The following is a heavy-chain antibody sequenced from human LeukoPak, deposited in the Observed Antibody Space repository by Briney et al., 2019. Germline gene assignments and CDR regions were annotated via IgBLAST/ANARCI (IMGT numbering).Heavy chain of an antibody. J-gene: IGHJ4*02. CDR3: ATGFTGDGWGDY. V-gene: IGHV1-69*13. CDR2: IIPIFGTA. Sequence: ASVKVSCKASGGTFSSYAISWVRQAPGQGLEWMGGIIPIFGTANYAQKLQGRVTITADESTSTAYMGLSSLRSEDTAVYYCATGFTGDGWGDYWGQGTLVTVSS. CDR1: GGTFSSYA. D-gene: IGHD4-17*01.